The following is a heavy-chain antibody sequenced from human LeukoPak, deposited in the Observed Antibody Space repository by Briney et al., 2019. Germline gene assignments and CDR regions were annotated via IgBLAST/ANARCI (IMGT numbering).Heavy chain of an antibody. CDR2: ISGSSSYI. J-gene: IGHJ4*02. Sequence: NPGGSLRLSCAVSGFTFSSYSMNWVRQAPGKGLEWVSSISGSSSYIYYADSVKGRFTISRDNAKNSLYLQMNSLRAEDTALYYCAGSRYDSSGYYGIIGYWGQGTLVTVSS. CDR1: GFTFSSYS. V-gene: IGHV3-21*01. CDR3: AGSRYDSSGYYGIIGY. D-gene: IGHD3-22*01.